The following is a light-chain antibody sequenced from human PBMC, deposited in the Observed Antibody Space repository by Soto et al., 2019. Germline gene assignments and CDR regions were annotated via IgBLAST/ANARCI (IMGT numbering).Light chain of an antibody. CDR3: GSWDSSLSAYV. V-gene: IGLV1-51*01. J-gene: IGLJ1*01. Sequence: QSVMTQPPSVSAAPGQKVTISCSGSSSNIGGNSVSWYQQLPGTAPKLLIYEDNKQPSGIPDRFSDSKSGTSATLGITGFQTGDEADYYCGSWDSSLSAYVFGTGTKLTVL. CDR1: SSNIGGNS. CDR2: EDN.